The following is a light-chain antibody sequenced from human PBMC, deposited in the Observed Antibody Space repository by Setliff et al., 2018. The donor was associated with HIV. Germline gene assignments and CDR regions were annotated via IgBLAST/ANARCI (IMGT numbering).Light chain of an antibody. J-gene: IGLJ1*01. Sequence: QSALTQPASVSGSPGQSITISCTGTSSDVGSYNLVSWYQQHPGKAPKLMIYEGSKRPSGVSNRFSGSKSGNTASLTISGLQAEDEADYYCISYATTNTLPFGTGTKVTVL. CDR3: ISYATTNTLP. V-gene: IGLV2-14*02. CDR2: EGS. CDR1: SSDVGSYNL.